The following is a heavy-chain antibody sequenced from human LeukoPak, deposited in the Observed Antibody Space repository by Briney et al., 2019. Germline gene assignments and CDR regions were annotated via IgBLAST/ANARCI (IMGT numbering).Heavy chain of an antibody. D-gene: IGHD2-2*01. CDR1: GFTFSSYS. V-gene: IGHV3-21*01. J-gene: IGHJ4*02. CDR3: ARDYNEYQLHMPGY. CDR2: ISSSSSYI. Sequence: GRSLRLSCAASGFTFSSYSTNRVRHAPGKGLDWGSSISSSSSYIHYADSVKGRFTISRDNAKNSLYLQMNSLRAADTAVYYCARDYNEYQLHMPGYWGQGTLVTVSS.